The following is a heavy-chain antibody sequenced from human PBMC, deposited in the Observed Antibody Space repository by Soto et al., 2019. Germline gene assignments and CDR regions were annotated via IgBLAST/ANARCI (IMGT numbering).Heavy chain of an antibody. V-gene: IGHV5-51*01. CDR2: IYPGDSDT. Sequence: GESLKISCKGSGYSFTSYWIVWVRQMPGKGPEWMGTIYPGDSDTRYSPSFQGQVTISADKSISTAYLQWNSLKASDTAMYFCARNKGYCSSTSCYGMDVWGQGATVTVSS. J-gene: IGHJ6*02. CDR3: ARNKGYCSSTSCYGMDV. CDR1: GYSFTSYW. D-gene: IGHD2-2*01.